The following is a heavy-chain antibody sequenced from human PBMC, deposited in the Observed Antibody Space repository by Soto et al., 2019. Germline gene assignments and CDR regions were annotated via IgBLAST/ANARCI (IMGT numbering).Heavy chain of an antibody. V-gene: IGHV4-34*01. Sequence: QVQLQQWGAGLLKPSETLSLTCAVYGGSFSGYYWSWIRQPPGKGLEWIGEINHSGSTNYNPSLKSRVTISVDTSKNQFSLNLSSVTAADTAIYYCARSASGSYYWGQGTLVTVSS. CDR1: GGSFSGYY. J-gene: IGHJ4*02. D-gene: IGHD3-10*01. CDR2: INHSGST. CDR3: ARSASGSYY.